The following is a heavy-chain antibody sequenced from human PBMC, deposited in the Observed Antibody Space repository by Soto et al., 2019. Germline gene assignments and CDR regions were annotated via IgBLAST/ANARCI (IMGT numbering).Heavy chain of an antibody. CDR1: GGSISRGGYY. J-gene: IGHJ4*02. D-gene: IGHD6-25*01. V-gene: IGHV4-31*01. Sequence: SETLSLTCTVSGGSISRGGYYWNWIRQHPGTGLERIGYMIHSGSTYYNPYLKSLVTLSMNTSKNPKSLNQSSVTAADTALSYCAGGPPRAGLIAALPGLDYWGQGILVTVSS. CDR3: AGGPPRAGLIAALPGLDY. CDR2: MIHSGST.